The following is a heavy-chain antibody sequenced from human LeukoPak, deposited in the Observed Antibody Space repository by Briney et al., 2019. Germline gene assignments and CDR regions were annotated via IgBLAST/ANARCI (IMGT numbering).Heavy chain of an antibody. CDR3: AKDRGYSEHEPFES. D-gene: IGHD1-1*01. Sequence: GGSLRLSCVGSGFTFSDYAIHWVRQAPGRGLEWVAVASHDEVGKQFADSVKGRFTLSRDNSRDSLHLQMNRLRDEDTGVYYCAKDRGYSEHEPFESWGQGSLVIVSS. CDR2: ASHDEVGK. J-gene: IGHJ4*02. V-gene: IGHV3-30*18. CDR1: GFTFSDYA.